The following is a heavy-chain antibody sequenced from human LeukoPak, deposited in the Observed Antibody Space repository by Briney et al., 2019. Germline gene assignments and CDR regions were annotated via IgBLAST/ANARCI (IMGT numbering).Heavy chain of an antibody. V-gene: IGHV4-39*07. CDR1: GGSISSSSYY. Sequence: SETLSLTCTVSGGSISSSSYYWGWIRQPPGKGLEWIGRIYTGGSTDFNPSLKSRVTMSVDTSKNQFSLKLSSVTAADTAVYYCANFARGADYWGQGTLVTVSS. CDR2: IYTGGST. D-gene: IGHD3-10*01. J-gene: IGHJ4*02. CDR3: ANFARGADY.